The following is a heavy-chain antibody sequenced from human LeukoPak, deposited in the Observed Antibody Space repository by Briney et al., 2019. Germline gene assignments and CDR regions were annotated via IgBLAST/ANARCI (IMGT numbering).Heavy chain of an antibody. CDR1: GYTFTGYY. Sequence: ASVKVSFKASGYTFTGYYMHWVRQAPGQGLEWMGWINPNSGGTNYAQKFQGRVTMTRDTSISTAYMELSRLRSDDTAVYYCARDRRDGYNLLDYWGQGTLVTVSS. CDR2: INPNSGGT. D-gene: IGHD5-24*01. CDR3: ARDRRDGYNLLDY. J-gene: IGHJ4*02. V-gene: IGHV1-2*02.